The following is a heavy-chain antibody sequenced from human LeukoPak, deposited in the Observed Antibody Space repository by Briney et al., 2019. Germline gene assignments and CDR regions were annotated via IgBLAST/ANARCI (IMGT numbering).Heavy chain of an antibody. J-gene: IGHJ4*02. Sequence: ASVKVSCKASGGTFSSYAISWVRQAPGQGLEWMGGIIPIFGTANYAQKFQGRVTITRDTSASTAYMELSSLRSEDTAVYYCARAGEPGYYDSSGYAPFDYWGQGTLVTVSS. CDR2: IIPIFGTA. CDR1: GGTFSSYA. CDR3: ARAGEPGYYDSSGYAPFDY. D-gene: IGHD3-22*01. V-gene: IGHV1-69*05.